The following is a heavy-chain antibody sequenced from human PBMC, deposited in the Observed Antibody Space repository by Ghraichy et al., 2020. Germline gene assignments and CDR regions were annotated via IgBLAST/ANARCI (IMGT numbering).Heavy chain of an antibody. CDR2: ISSSSTI. CDR1: GFTFSSYS. CDR3: AREGTTYDILTGYLGHYYYGMDV. J-gene: IGHJ6*04. Sequence: LSLTCAASGFTFSSYSMNWVRQAPGKGLEWVSYISSSSTIYYADSVKGRFTISRDNAKNSLYLQMNSLRDEDTAVYYCAREGTTYDILTGYLGHYYYGMDVWGEGTTVTVSS. V-gene: IGHV3-48*02. D-gene: IGHD3-9*01.